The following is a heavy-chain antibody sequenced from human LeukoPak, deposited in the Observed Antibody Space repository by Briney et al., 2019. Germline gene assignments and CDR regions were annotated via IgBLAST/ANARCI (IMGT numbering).Heavy chain of an antibody. V-gene: IGHV3-7*01. D-gene: IGHD2-2*01. J-gene: IGHJ4*02. CDR3: ARDYACDY. CDR2: IKQDGSDK. CDR1: GFTISGYW. Sequence: GGSLRLSCAASGFTISGYWMNWVRQAPGKGLEWVANIKQDGSDKYYVDSVKGRFTISRDNAKNSLFLEMNSLRAEDTAVYYCARDYACDYWGQGTLVTVSS.